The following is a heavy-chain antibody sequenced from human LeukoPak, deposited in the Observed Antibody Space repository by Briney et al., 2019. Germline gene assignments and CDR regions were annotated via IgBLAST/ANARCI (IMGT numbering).Heavy chain of an antibody. CDR2: IYTSGST. D-gene: IGHD3-3*01. Sequence: SETLSLTCTVSGGSISSYYWSWIRQPAGNGLEWIGRIYTSGSTNYNPSLKSRVTMSVDTSENQFSLKLSSVTAADTALYYCARADARSRSWFDPWGQGTLVTVSS. V-gene: IGHV4-4*07. CDR3: ARADARSRSWFDP. CDR1: GGSISSYY. J-gene: IGHJ5*02.